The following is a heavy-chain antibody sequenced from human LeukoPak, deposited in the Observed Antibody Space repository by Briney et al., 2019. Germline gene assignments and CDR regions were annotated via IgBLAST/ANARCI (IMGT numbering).Heavy chain of an antibody. Sequence: SETLPLTCAVYGGSFSGYYWRWIRQPPGKGLEWIGEINHSGSTNYNPSLKSRVTISVDTSKNQFSLKLSSVTAADTAVYYCARGPLYYGSGSYYRFGGQGTLVTVSS. V-gene: IGHV4-34*01. CDR1: GGSFSGYY. CDR3: ARGPLYYGSGSYYRF. CDR2: INHSGST. D-gene: IGHD3-10*01. J-gene: IGHJ4*02.